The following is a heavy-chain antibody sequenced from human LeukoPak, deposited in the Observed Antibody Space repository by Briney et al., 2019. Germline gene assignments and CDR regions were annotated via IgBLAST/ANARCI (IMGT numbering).Heavy chain of an antibody. D-gene: IGHD2-8*01. Sequence: SETLSLTCTVSGGSISSYYWSWIRQPPGKGLEWIGYIYYNVNTNYSPSLKSRVTISADTSKNQFSLMLTSVTAADTAVYYCATHRYSYANFDYWGQGTLVTVSS. CDR3: ATHRYSYANFDY. CDR2: IYYNVNT. CDR1: GGSISSYY. J-gene: IGHJ4*02. V-gene: IGHV4-59*08.